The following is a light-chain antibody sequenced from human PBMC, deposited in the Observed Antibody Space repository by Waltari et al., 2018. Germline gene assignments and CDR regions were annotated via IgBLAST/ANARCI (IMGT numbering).Light chain of an antibody. J-gene: IGLJ2*01. CDR2: GNK. CDR1: GSNIGTNT. CDR3: SSWDVSLNGVV. V-gene: IGLV1-44*01. Sequence: QSVLTQPPSASATAGQRVTISCSGSGSNIGTNTVNWYQQVPGTAPKLVIYGNKQRPPGVPDRISGSKSGTSGSLAISGLQSEDEADYYCSSWDVSLNGVVFGGGTRLTVL.